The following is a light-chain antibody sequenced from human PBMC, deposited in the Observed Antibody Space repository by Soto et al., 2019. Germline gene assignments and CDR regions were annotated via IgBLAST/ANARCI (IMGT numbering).Light chain of an antibody. J-gene: IGKJ4*01. CDR1: QSVRSRY. Sequence: EIVLTQSPGTLSLSPGEGATLSCRASQSVRSRYLAWYQQKPGQAPRLLIYGASSRATGIPDRFSGSGSGTDFTLTITRLEPEDFAVYYCQQYGSSPPITFGGGTKVEIK. V-gene: IGKV3-20*01. CDR2: GAS. CDR3: QQYGSSPPIT.